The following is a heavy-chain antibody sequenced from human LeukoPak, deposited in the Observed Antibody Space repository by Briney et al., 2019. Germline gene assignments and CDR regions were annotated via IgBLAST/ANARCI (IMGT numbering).Heavy chain of an antibody. CDR1: GYTFTSYG. V-gene: IGHV1-18*01. D-gene: IGHD3-10*01. CDR2: ISAYNGNT. J-gene: IGHJ4*02. Sequence: GASVKVSCKASGYTFTSYGISWVRQAPGQGLEWMGWISAYNGNTNYAQKLQGRVTMTTDTSTSTAYMELRSLRSDDTAVYYCARGGITMVRGVMGGDYWGQGTLVTASS. CDR3: ARGGITMVRGVMGGDY.